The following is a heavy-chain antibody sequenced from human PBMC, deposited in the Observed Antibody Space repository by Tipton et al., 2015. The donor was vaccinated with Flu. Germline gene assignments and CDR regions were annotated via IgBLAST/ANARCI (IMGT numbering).Heavy chain of an antibody. CDR2: IYYSGNT. Sequence: TLSLTCTVSGGSISSYYWSWIRQPPGKGLEWIGYIYYSGNTNYNPSLKSRVTISVDTSKNQFSLKLSSVTAADTAVYYCAGLADDFWSPMGYFDYWGQGTLVTVSS. CDR3: AGLADDFWSPMGYFDY. V-gene: IGHV4-59*08. J-gene: IGHJ4*02. CDR1: GGSISSYY. D-gene: IGHD3-3*01.